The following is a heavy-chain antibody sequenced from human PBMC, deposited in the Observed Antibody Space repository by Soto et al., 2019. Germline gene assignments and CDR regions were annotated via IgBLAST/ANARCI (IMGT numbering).Heavy chain of an antibody. D-gene: IGHD3-22*01. CDR2: IKSKTDGGTT. CDR1: GFTFTNAW. V-gene: IGHV3-15*07. Sequence: EVQLVESGGGLVKPGGSLRLSCAASGFTFTNAWINWVRQAPGKGLEWVGRIKSKTDGGTTDYAEPVKGRFAILRDDSNNMVYLQMNSLKIEDTAVYYCTTDSYSTIIIVRFDYWGHGTLVTVSS. J-gene: IGHJ4*01. CDR3: TTDSYSTIIIVRFDY.